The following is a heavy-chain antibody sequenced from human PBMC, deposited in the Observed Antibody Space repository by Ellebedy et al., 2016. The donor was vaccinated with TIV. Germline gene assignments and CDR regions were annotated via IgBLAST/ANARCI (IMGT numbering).Heavy chain of an antibody. J-gene: IGHJ3*02. Sequence: GESLKISCAASGFTFSSYSMNWVRQAPGKGLEWVSYISSSSSTIYYADSVKGRFTISRDNSKNTLYLQMNSLRAEDTAVYYCARARYDAPSAFDIWGQGTMVTVSS. CDR3: ARARYDAPSAFDI. CDR1: GFTFSSYS. D-gene: IGHD3-22*01. CDR2: ISSSSSTI. V-gene: IGHV3-48*01.